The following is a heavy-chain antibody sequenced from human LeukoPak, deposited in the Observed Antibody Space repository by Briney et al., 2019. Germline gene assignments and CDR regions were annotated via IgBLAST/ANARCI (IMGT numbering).Heavy chain of an antibody. CDR1: GYTFTSYA. J-gene: IGHJ4*02. Sequence: ASVKVSCKASGYTFTSYAMHWVRQAPGQRLEWMGWINAGNGNTKYSQKFQGRVTITRDTSASTAYMELSSLRSEDTAVYYCARVRGSGAAGFDDWGQGTLVTVSS. CDR3: ARVRGSGAAGFDD. V-gene: IGHV1-3*01. D-gene: IGHD3-10*01. CDR2: INAGNGNT.